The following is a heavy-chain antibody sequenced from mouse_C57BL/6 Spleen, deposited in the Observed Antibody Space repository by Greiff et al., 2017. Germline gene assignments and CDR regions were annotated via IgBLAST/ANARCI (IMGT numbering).Heavy chain of an antibody. CDR1: GYSITSGYY. Sequence: EVQLVESGPGLVKPSQSLSLTCSVTGYSITSGYYWNWIRQFPGNKLEWMGYIRYDGSTNYNPSLKNRISITRDTSKNQFFLKLNSMTTEDTATYYCARDGRGRSYFDYWGQGTTLTVSA. CDR2: IRYDGST. V-gene: IGHV3-6*01. CDR3: ARDGRGRSYFDY. D-gene: IGHD3-3*01. J-gene: IGHJ2*01.